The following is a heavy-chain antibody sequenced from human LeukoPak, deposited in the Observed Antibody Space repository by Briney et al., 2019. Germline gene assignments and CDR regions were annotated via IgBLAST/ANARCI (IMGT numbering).Heavy chain of an antibody. D-gene: IGHD6-19*01. J-gene: IGHJ4*02. CDR3: ARGSFSSGWYDY. V-gene: IGHV1-8*01. Sequence: GASVKVSCKASGYTFTSYDINWVRQATGQGLGWMGWMNPNSGNTGYAQKFQGRVTMTRNTSISTAYMELSSLRSEDTAVYYCARGSFSSGWYDYWGQGTLVTVSS. CDR1: GYTFTSYD. CDR2: MNPNSGNT.